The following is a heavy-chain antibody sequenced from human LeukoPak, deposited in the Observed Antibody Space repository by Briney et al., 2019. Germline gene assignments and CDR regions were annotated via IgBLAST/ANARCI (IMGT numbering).Heavy chain of an antibody. V-gene: IGHV3-74*01. CDR3: AKTRIFGVVTAFDY. J-gene: IGHJ4*02. CDR1: GFTFSSYW. D-gene: IGHD3-3*01. CDR2: INTDGSST. Sequence: QPGGSLRLSCAASGFTFSSYWMHWVRQAAGKGLVWVSRINTDGSSTSYADSVKGRFTISRDNAKNTLYLQMNSLRAEDTAVYYCAKTRIFGVVTAFDYWGQGTLVTVSS.